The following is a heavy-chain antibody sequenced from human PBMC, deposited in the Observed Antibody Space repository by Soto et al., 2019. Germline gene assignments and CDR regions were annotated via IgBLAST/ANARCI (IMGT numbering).Heavy chain of an antibody. V-gene: IGHV2-5*02. J-gene: IGHJ3*02. CDR1: GFSLSTSGVG. D-gene: IGHD2-21*01. Sequence: QITLKESGPTLVKPAQTLTLTCTFSGFSLSTSGVGVGWIRQPPGKALEWLALIYWDDDKRYSPSLKSRLTITTDTSKNQVVLTMTNMAPVDTATYYCAHTGSDMTDDAFAIWGQGTMVTVSS. CDR3: AHTGSDMTDDAFAI. CDR2: IYWDDDK.